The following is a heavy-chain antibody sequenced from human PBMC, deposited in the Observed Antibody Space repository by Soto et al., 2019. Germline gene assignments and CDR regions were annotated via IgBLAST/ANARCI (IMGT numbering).Heavy chain of an antibody. CDR1: GFTFSSYG. CDR2: IWYDGSNK. D-gene: IGHD2-2*01. Sequence: GGSLRLSGAASGFTFSSYGMHWVRQAPGKGLEWVAVIWYDGSNKYYADSVKGRFTISRDNSKNTLYLQMNSLRAEDTAVYYCASDRRYCSSTSCSTGWYYYGMDVWGQGTTVTVSS. V-gene: IGHV3-33*01. J-gene: IGHJ6*02. CDR3: ASDRRYCSSTSCSTGWYYYGMDV.